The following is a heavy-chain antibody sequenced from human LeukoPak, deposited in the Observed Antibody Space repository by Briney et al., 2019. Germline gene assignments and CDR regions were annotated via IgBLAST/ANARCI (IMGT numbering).Heavy chain of an antibody. CDR1: GGSISSGGYY. Sequence: SETLSLTCTVSGGSISSGGYYWSWIRQHPGKGLEWIGYIYYSGSTYYNPSLKSRVTISVDTSKNQFSLKLSSVTAADTAVYYCARDSGWLHYSDYWGQGTLVTVSS. CDR3: ARDSGWLHYSDY. V-gene: IGHV4-31*03. D-gene: IGHD3-22*01. CDR2: IYYSGST. J-gene: IGHJ4*02.